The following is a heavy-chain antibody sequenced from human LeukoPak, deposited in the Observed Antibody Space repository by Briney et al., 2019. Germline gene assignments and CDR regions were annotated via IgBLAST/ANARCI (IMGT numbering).Heavy chain of an antibody. CDR3: ARKGHVEEWLLGGMDV. J-gene: IGHJ6*01. V-gene: IGHV3-30-3*01. CDR2: ISNDAYNK. Sequence: GGSLRLSCAASGFTFSTYAMHWGRQAPGKGLEWLAVISNDAYNKYYADSVKGRFTISRDNAKNTLYLQLSSMRGEDKAVYYCARKGHVEEWLLGGMDVWGQGTTVTVSS. D-gene: IGHD3-3*01. CDR1: GFTFSTYA.